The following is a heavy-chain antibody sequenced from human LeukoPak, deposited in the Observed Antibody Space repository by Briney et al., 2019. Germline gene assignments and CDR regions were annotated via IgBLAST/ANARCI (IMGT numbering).Heavy chain of an antibody. J-gene: IGHJ3*02. Sequence: GGSLRLSCAASGFTFSNAWMNWVRQAPGKGLEWVSSISSSSSYIYYADSVKGRFTISRDNAKNSLYLQMNSLRAEDTAVYYCARDPEPTYYDILTGYFAHAFDIWGQGTMVTVSS. CDR3: ARDPEPTYYDILTGYFAHAFDI. CDR2: ISSSSSYI. V-gene: IGHV3-21*01. D-gene: IGHD3-9*01. CDR1: GFTFSNAW.